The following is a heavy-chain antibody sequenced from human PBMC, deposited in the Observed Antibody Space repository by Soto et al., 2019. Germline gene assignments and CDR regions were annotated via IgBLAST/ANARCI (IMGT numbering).Heavy chain of an antibody. Sequence: GGSLRLSCAASGFTFSSYSMNWVRQAPGKGLEWVSYISSSSSTIYYADSVKGRFTISRDNAKNSLYLQMNSLRAEDTAVYYCARVNSAYCGGDCYSHHPYDYWGQGTLVTVSS. CDR1: GFTFSSYS. D-gene: IGHD2-21*02. CDR3: ARVNSAYCGGDCYSHHPYDY. CDR2: ISSSSSTI. V-gene: IGHV3-48*01. J-gene: IGHJ4*02.